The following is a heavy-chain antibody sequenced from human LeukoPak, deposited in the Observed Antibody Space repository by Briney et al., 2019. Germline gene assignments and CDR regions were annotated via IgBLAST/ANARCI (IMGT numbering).Heavy chain of an antibody. J-gene: IGHJ4*02. V-gene: IGHV3-74*01. CDR2: INSDGSST. CDR1: GFTFSRYW. CDR3: ARGKFYYDSNTFFRY. D-gene: IGHD3-22*01. Sequence: GGSLRLSCAASGFTFSRYWMHWVRQAPGKGLVWVSRINSDGSSTTYADSVKGRFTISRDNAKNTLYLQVNSLRVGDTAVYYCARGKFYYDSNTFFRYWGQGTLVTVSS.